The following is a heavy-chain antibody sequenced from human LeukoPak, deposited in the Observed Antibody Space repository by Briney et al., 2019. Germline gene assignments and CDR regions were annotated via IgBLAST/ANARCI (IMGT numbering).Heavy chain of an antibody. CDR3: ARPGYSSGWAIDY. Sequence: SETLSLTCTVSGGSISSSSYYWGWIRQPPGKGLEGIGSIYYSGSTYYNPSLKSRVTISVDTSKNQFSLKLSSVAAADTAVYYCARPGYSSGWAIDYWGQGTLVTVSS. J-gene: IGHJ4*02. CDR1: GGSISSSSYY. V-gene: IGHV4-39*01. D-gene: IGHD6-19*01. CDR2: IYYSGST.